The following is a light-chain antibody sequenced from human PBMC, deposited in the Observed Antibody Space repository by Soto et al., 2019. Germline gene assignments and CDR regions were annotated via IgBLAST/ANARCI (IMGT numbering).Light chain of an antibody. CDR2: KAS. J-gene: IGKJ2*01. V-gene: IGKV1-5*03. CDR3: QQYDSFPFT. CDR1: QNISSG. Sequence: DIQMTQSPSTLSASVGDRVTITCRASQNISSGLAWYQQKPGKAPKLLIYKASSLESWVPSRFIGGGSGTEFTLTIGSLQPDDFATYYCQQYDSFPFTFGQGTKLEIK.